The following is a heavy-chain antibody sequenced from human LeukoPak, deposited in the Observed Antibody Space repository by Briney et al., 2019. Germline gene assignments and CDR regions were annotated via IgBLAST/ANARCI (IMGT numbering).Heavy chain of an antibody. Sequence: GASVKVSCKASGYTFTSYGISWVRQAPGQGREWMGIINPSGGSTSYAQKFQGRVTMTRDMSTSTVYMELSSLRSEDTAVYYCARDHGSGWYYFDYWGQGTLVTVSS. CDR3: ARDHGSGWYYFDY. V-gene: IGHV1-46*01. CDR1: GYTFTSYG. D-gene: IGHD6-19*01. J-gene: IGHJ4*02. CDR2: INPSGGST.